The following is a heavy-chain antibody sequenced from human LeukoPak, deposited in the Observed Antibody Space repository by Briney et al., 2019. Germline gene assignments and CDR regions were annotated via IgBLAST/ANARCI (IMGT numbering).Heavy chain of an antibody. V-gene: IGHV3-7*03. D-gene: IGHD1-1*01. CDR1: GFIFTNYF. CDR2: IKHDGSEK. J-gene: IGHJ4*02. CDR3: AKGKRYPDY. Sequence: PGGSLRLSCAASGFIFTNYFMSWVRQAPGKGLEWVASIKHDGSEKYYVDSVKGRFTISRDNAKNSLYLQMDSLRVEDTAVYYCAKGKRYPDYWGQGTLVTVSS.